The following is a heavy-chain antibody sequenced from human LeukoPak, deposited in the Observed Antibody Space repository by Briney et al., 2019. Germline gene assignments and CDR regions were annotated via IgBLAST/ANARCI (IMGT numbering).Heavy chain of an antibody. CDR1: GFTFSSYA. CDR3: AKGSYYDSSGSFYFDY. D-gene: IGHD3-22*01. J-gene: IGHJ4*02. CDR2: ISGSGGST. V-gene: IGHV3-23*01. Sequence: GGSLRLSCAASGFTFSSYAMSWVRQAPGKGLEWVSAISGSGGSTYYADSVKGRFTISRDNSKNTLYLQMNSLRAEDSAVYYCAKGSYYDSSGSFYFDYWGQGTLVTVSS.